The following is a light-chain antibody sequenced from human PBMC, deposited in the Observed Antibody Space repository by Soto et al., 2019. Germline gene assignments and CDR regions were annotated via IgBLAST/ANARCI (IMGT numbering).Light chain of an antibody. CDR2: GAS. CDR1: QSISTY. J-gene: IGKJ5*01. V-gene: IGKV1-39*01. Sequence: DIQMNQSPSSLPAAIGGRVTITCRASQSISTYLNWYQQKAGEAPKLLIYGASSLQSGVPSRFSGSVSGTAFTLTITNLQPEDLATYDCQQSYSSPITFGQGTRLEIK. CDR3: QQSYSSPIT.